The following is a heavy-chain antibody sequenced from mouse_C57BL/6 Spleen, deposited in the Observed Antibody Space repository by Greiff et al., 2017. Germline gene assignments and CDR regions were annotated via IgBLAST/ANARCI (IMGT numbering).Heavy chain of an antibody. V-gene: IGHV3-6*01. CDR3: ARQYEDYAMDY. Sequence: EVQVVESGPGLVKPSQSLSLTCSVTGYSITSGYYWNWIRQFPGNKLEWMGYISYDGSNNYNPSLKNRISITRDTSKNQFFLKLNSVTTEDTATYYCARQYEDYAMDYWGQGTSVTVSS. CDR1: GYSITSGYY. D-gene: IGHD2-14*01. J-gene: IGHJ4*01. CDR2: ISYDGSN.